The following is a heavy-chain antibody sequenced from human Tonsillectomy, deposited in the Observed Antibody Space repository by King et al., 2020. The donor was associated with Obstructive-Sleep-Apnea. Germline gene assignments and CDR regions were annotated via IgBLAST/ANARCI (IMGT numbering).Heavy chain of an antibody. Sequence: VQLVESGGGVVQPGRSLRLSCAASGFTFSSYGMHWVRQAPGKGLEWVAVISYDGSNKYYADSVKGRFTISRDNSKNTLYLQMNSLRAEDTAVYYCAKDRIVAAGEYFQHWGQGTLVTVSS. D-gene: IGHD6-13*01. CDR2: ISYDGSNK. J-gene: IGHJ1*01. CDR3: AKDRIVAAGEYFQH. CDR1: GFTFSSYG. V-gene: IGHV3-30*18.